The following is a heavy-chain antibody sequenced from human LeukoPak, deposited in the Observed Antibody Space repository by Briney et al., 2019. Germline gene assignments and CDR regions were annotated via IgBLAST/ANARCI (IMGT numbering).Heavy chain of an antibody. V-gene: IGHV1-2*02. CDR2: INPNSGGT. CDR1: GYTFTSYH. D-gene: IGHD6-25*01. J-gene: IGHJ6*02. Sequence: ASVQVSCKTSGYTFTSYHMHWVRQAPGQGLEWMGWINPNSGGTNYAQKFQGRVTMTRDTSISTAYMELSRLRSDDTAVYYCARFSGGDVWGQGTTVTVSS. CDR3: ARFSGGDV.